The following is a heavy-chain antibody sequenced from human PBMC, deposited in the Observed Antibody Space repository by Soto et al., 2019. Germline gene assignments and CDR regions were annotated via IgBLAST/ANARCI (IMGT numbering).Heavy chain of an antibody. CDR2: ISYDGSNK. Sequence: SCKASGKTFTSYYMHWVRQAPGKGLEWVAVISYDGSNKYYADSVKGRFTISRDNSKNTLYLQMNSLRAEDTAVYYCAKTLSGYNYGPSGSYYYGMDVWGQGTTVTVSS. CDR3: AKTLSGYNYGPSGSYYYGMDV. J-gene: IGHJ6*02. CDR1: GKTFTSYY. V-gene: IGHV3-30*18. D-gene: IGHD5-18*01.